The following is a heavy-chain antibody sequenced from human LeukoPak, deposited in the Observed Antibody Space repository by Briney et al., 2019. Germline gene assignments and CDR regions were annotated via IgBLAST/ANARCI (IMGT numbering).Heavy chain of an antibody. CDR3: ARQEDCSGGSCLFDY. CDR2: IYYSGST. J-gene: IGHJ4*02. V-gene: IGHV4-38-2*01. Sequence: SETLSLTCAVSGYSISSGCYWGWIRQPPGKGLEWIGSIYYSGSTYYNPSLKSRVTISVDTSKNQFSLKLSSVTAADTAVYYCARQEDCSGGSCLFDYWGQGTLVTVSS. CDR1: GYSISSGCY. D-gene: IGHD2-15*01.